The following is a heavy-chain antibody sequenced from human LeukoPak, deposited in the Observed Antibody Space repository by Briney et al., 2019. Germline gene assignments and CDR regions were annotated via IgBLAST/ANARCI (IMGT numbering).Heavy chain of an antibody. Sequence: GESLKISCEGSGYSFTSYWIGWVRQMPGKGLEWMGIIYPGDSDTRYSPSVQGQVTISADNSNNTAYLQWSSLKASDTAMYYCARQMSGSHSQIDDWGQGTLVTVSS. V-gene: IGHV5-51*01. CDR1: GYSFTSYW. J-gene: IGHJ4*02. CDR2: IYPGDSDT. CDR3: ARQMSGSHSQIDD. D-gene: IGHD3-3*01.